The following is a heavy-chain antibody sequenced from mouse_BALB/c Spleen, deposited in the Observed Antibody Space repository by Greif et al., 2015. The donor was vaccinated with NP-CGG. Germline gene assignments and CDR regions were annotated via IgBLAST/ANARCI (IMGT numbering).Heavy chain of an antibody. CDR3: ARHGEYYGSRNYAMDY. J-gene: IGHJ4*01. CDR1: GYTFTEYI. Sequence: VKLQESGAELVKPGASVKLSCKASGYTFTEYIIHWVKQRSGQGLEWIGWFYPGSGSIKYNEKFKDKAALTADKSSSTVYMELSRLTSEDSAVYFCARHGEYYGSRNYAMDYWGQGTSVTVSS. CDR2: FYPGSGSI. V-gene: IGHV1-62-2*01. D-gene: IGHD1-1*01.